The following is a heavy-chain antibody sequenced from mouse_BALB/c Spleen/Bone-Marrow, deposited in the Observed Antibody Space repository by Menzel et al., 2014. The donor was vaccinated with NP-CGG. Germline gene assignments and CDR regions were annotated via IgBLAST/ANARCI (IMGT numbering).Heavy chain of an antibody. J-gene: IGHJ3*01. CDR3: ARSRYDVGWFAY. CDR2: IISGSNTI. CDR1: GLTFSSFG. Sequence: EVMLVESGGGLVQPGGSRKLSCAASGLTFSSFGMHWVRQAPEKGLEWVAYIISGSNTIYYADTVKGRFTISRDNPKNTLFLQMTSLRSEDTAMYYCARSRYDVGWFAYWGQGTLVTVSA. D-gene: IGHD2-14*01. V-gene: IGHV5-17*02.